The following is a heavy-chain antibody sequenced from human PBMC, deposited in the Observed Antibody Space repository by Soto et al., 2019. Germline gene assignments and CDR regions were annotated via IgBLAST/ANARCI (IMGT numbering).Heavy chain of an antibody. CDR1: GFTFSSYA. D-gene: IGHD5-18*01. CDR2: ISYDGSNK. Sequence: GGSLRLSCAASGFTFSSYAMHWVRQAPGKGLEWVAVISYDGSNKYYAASVKGRFTISRDNSKNRLYLQMNSLRAEDMAVYYCARERIQLWYPSSMDSWGQGTRVTVSS. CDR3: ARERIQLWYPSSMDS. J-gene: IGHJ6*02. V-gene: IGHV3-30-3*01.